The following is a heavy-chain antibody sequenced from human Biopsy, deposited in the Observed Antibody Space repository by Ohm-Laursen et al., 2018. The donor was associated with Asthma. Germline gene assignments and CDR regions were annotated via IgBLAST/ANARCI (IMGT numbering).Heavy chain of an antibody. CDR1: GFMFRSFG. D-gene: IGHD5-12*01. V-gene: IGHV3-30*18. Sequence: SLRLSCAASGFMFRSFGMHWVRQAPGKGLEWVAVISYDGNHKFYEDSVKGRFTISGDNSKNTLYLQMNSLRTEDTAVYYCAKRRGYSGHNNDYWGQGTLVIVSS. CDR3: AKRRGYSGHNNDY. J-gene: IGHJ4*02. CDR2: ISYDGNHK.